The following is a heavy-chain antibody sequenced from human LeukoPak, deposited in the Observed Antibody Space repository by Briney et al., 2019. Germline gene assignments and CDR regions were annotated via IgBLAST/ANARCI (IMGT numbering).Heavy chain of an antibody. D-gene: IGHD4-23*01. CDR2: IYSGGST. CDR1: GFTVSSNY. CDR3: ARGGGAYGGFDAFDI. J-gene: IGHJ3*02. V-gene: IGHV3-66*01. Sequence: PGGSLRLSCAASGFTVSSNYMSWVRQAPGKELEWVSVIYSGGSTYYADSVKGRFTISRDNSKNTLYLQMNSLRAEDTAVYYCARGGGAYGGFDAFDIWGQGTMVTVSS.